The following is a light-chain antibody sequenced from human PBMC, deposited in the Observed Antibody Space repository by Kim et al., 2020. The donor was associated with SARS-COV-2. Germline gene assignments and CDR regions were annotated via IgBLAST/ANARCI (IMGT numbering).Light chain of an antibody. V-gene: IGLV3-19*01. CDR2: GKN. CDR3: NSRDSNDNVV. J-gene: IGLJ2*01. CDR1: SRRSYY. Sequence: VALGQTVRITCQGDSRRSYYATGYQQKPGQAPILVIYGKNNRPSGIPDRFSGSSSGNTASLTITGTQARDEADYYCNSRDSNDNVVFGGGTQLTVL.